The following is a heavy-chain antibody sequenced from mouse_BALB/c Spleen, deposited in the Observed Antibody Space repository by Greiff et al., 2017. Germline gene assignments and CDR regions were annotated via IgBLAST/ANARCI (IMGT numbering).Heavy chain of an antibody. Sequence: EVQLVESGGGLVQPGGSLKLSCAASGFTFSSSGMSWVRQTPDKRLELVATINSNGGSTYYPDSVKGRFTISRDNAKNTLYLQMSSLKSEDTAMYYCARDYDTWGQGTLVTVSA. V-gene: IGHV5-6-3*01. CDR3: ARDYDT. D-gene: IGHD2-3*01. J-gene: IGHJ3*01. CDR2: INSNGGST. CDR1: GFTFSSSG.